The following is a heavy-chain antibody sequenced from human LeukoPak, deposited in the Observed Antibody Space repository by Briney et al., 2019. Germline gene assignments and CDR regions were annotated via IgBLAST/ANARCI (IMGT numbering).Heavy chain of an antibody. CDR3: ARPPDYGSGHNYYMDV. CDR1: GFTFSSYG. CDR2: IWYDGSNK. Sequence: QPGRSLRLSCAASGFTFSSYGMHWVRQAPGKGLEWVAVIWYDGSNKYYADSVKGRFTISRDNSKNTLYLKMNSLRAEDTAVYYCARPPDYGSGHNYYMDVWGKGTTVTVSS. J-gene: IGHJ6*03. V-gene: IGHV3-33*01. D-gene: IGHD3-10*01.